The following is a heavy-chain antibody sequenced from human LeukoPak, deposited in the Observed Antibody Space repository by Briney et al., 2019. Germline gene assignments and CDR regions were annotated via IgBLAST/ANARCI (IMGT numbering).Heavy chain of an antibody. J-gene: IGHJ4*02. Sequence: ASVKVSCKASGYTFTSYYMHWVRQAPGQGREWMGIINPSGGSTSYAQKFQGRVTMTRDTSTSTVYMELSSLRSEDTAVYYCARAYRDYYDSSGYYDYFDYWGQETLVTVSS. CDR1: GYTFTSYY. CDR3: ARAYRDYYDSSGYYDYFDY. V-gene: IGHV1-46*01. D-gene: IGHD3-22*01. CDR2: INPSGGST.